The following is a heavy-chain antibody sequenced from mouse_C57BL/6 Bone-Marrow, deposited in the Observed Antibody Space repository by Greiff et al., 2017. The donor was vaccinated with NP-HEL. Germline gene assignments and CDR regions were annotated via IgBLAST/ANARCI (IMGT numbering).Heavy chain of an antibody. Sequence: EVQLQQSGAELVRPGASVKLSCTASGFNIKDDYMPWVKQRPEQGLEWIGWIDPENGDTEYASKFQGKATITADTSSNTAYLQLSSLTSEDTAVYYCTTDGYYVAYWGQGTLVTVSA. CDR3: TTDGYYVAY. J-gene: IGHJ3*01. V-gene: IGHV14-4*01. CDR2: IDPENGDT. CDR1: GFNIKDDY. D-gene: IGHD2-3*01.